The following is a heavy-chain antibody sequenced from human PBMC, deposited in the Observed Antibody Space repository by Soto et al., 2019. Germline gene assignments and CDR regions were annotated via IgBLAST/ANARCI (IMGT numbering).Heavy chain of an antibody. CDR3: AKDPEGYCSSTRCYXYHGLDV. Sequence: GLEWVAXXXXXGSYKYYADSVXGRFTISRDNSKHTLYXQMXXLRVEDTAVYYCAKDPEGYCSSTRCYXYHGLDVWGQGTTVTVSS. CDR2: XXXXGSYK. D-gene: IGHD2-2*01. V-gene: IGHV3-30*18. J-gene: IGHJ6*02.